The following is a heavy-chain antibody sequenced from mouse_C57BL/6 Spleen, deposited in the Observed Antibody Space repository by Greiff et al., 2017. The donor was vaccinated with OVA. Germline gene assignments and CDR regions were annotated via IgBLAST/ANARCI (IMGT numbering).Heavy chain of an antibody. CDR1: GYSFTGYY. CDR3: AKGNWDAAMDY. D-gene: IGHD4-1*01. J-gene: IGHJ4*01. CDR2: INPSTGGT. V-gene: IGHV1-42*01. Sequence: EVQLQQSGPELVKPGASVKISCKASGYSFTGYYMNWVKQSPEKSLEWIGEINPSTGGTTYNQKFKAKATLTVDKSSSTAYMQLKSLTSEDSAVYYCAKGNWDAAMDYWGQGTSVTVSS.